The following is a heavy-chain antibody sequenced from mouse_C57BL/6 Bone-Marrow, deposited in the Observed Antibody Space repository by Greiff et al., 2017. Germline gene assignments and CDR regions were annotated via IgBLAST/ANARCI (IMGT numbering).Heavy chain of an antibody. V-gene: IGHV1-15*01. Sequence: QVQLKESGAELVRPGASVTLSCKASGYTFTDYEMHWVKQTPVHGLEWIGAIDPETGGTAYNQKFKGKAILTADKSSSTAYMELRSLTSEDAAVYYCTDGYDEGYWGQGTTLTVSS. CDR1: GYTFTDYE. D-gene: IGHD2-2*01. J-gene: IGHJ2*01. CDR3: TDGYDEGY. CDR2: IDPETGGT.